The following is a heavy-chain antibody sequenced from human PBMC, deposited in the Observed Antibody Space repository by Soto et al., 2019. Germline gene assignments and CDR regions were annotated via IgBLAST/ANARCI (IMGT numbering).Heavy chain of an antibody. D-gene: IGHD2-2*01. CDR3: HRRTPYCSSTSCYSDFDY. J-gene: IGHJ4*02. CDR2: IYSGGST. Sequence: EVQLVETGGGLIQPGGSLRLSCAASGFTVSSNYMSWVRQAPGKGLEWVSVIYSGGSTYYADSVKGRFTISRDNSKNTLYLQMNSLRAEDTAVYYCHRRTPYCSSTSCYSDFDYWGQGTLVTVSS. V-gene: IGHV3-53*02. CDR1: GFTVSSNY.